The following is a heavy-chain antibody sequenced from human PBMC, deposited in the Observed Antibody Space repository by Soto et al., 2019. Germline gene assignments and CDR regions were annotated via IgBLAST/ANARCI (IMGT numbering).Heavy chain of an antibody. CDR2: IKQDGSEK. CDR1: GFTFSNYL. J-gene: IGHJ4*02. CDR3: AREKRANGYFDY. Sequence: PGGSLRLSCAASGFTFSNYLMSWVRQAPGKGLEWVANIKQDGSEKYYVASVNGRFTISRDNAKNSLYLQMNSLRADDTAVYYCAREKRANGYFDYWGQGTLVPVAS. V-gene: IGHV3-7*01.